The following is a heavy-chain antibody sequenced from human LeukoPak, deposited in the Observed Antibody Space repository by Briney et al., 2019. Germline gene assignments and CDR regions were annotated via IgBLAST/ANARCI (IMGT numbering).Heavy chain of an antibody. J-gene: IGHJ4*02. CDR2: ISSSGSTI. CDR3: ARAHQYYYDSSGYYGY. V-gene: IGHV3-11*01. CDR1: GFTFSDYY. D-gene: IGHD3-22*01. Sequence: PGGSLRLSCAASGFTFSDYYMSWIRQAPGRGLEWVSYISSSGSTIYYADSVKGRFTISRDNAKNSLYLQMNSLRAEDTAVYYCARAHQYYYDSSGYYGYWGQGTLVTVSS.